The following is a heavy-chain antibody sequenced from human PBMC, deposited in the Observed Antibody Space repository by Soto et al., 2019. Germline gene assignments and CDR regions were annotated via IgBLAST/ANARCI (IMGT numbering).Heavy chain of an antibody. CDR1: GYTFTSYY. D-gene: IGHD5-18*01. Sequence: QVQLVQSGAEVKKPGDSVKVSCKASGYTFTSYYMHWVRQPPGQGLEWMGIINPSGGSTSYAQKSQRTVTMTRDTSTSTVYMELSSLRSEDTAVYYCARVISGYTYGQPADAFDIWGQGTMVTVSS. V-gene: IGHV1-46*01. J-gene: IGHJ3*02. CDR2: INPSGGST. CDR3: ARVISGYTYGQPADAFDI.